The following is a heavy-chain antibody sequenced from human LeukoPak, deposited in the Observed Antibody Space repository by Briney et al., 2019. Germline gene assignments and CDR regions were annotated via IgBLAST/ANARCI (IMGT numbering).Heavy chain of an antibody. CDR1: GFTFSSYS. Sequence: GGSLRLSCAASGFTFSSYSMNWVRQAPGKGLEWVSSISSSSSYIYYADSVKGRFTIPRDNAKNSLYLQMNSLRAEDTAVYYCARDSRSLAALYYFDYWGQGTLVTVSS. CDR3: ARDSRSLAALYYFDY. J-gene: IGHJ4*02. D-gene: IGHD3-16*02. V-gene: IGHV3-21*01. CDR2: ISSSSSYI.